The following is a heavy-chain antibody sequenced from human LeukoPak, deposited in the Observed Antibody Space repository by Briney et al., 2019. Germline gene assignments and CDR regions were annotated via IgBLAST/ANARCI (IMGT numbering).Heavy chain of an antibody. J-gene: IGHJ4*02. Sequence: ASVKVSCKASGYTFTGYYIHWVRQAPGHGLEWMGWINPNNGSTNFAQKFQGRVTMTRDTSISTASMELSSLRSDDTAVYYCARDLRFGELLYYFDYWGQGTLVTVSS. CDR2: INPNNGST. CDR1: GYTFTGYY. CDR3: ARDLRFGELLYYFDY. V-gene: IGHV1-2*02. D-gene: IGHD3-10*01.